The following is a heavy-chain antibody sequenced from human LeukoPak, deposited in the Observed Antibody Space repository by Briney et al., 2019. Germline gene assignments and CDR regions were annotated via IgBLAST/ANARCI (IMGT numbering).Heavy chain of an antibody. D-gene: IGHD3-22*01. CDR1: GDSITSSTYY. CDR2: IYYTGST. CDR3: ARLYYYDAGGYPNP. Sequence: SETLSLTCTVSGDSITSSTYYWGWIRQPPGKGLGWIGSIYYTGSTYYNPSLKSRVTISVDTPKNQFSLKLRSVTAADTAVYYCARLYYYDAGGYPNPWGQGTLVTVSS. J-gene: IGHJ5*02. V-gene: IGHV4-39*01.